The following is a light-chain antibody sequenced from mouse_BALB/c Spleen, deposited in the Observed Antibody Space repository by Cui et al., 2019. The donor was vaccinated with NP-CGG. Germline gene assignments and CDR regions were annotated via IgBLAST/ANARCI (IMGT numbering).Light chain of an antibody. CDR2: GTN. V-gene: IGLV1*01. CDR3: ALWYSNHWV. Sequence: QVVVTQQPAPTTSPGETVTLTCRSSTGAVTTSNYANWVQEKPDHLFTGLIGGTNNRAPGVPARFSGSLIGDKAALTITGAQPEDEAIYFCALWYSNHWVFGGGTKLTVL. J-gene: IGLJ1*01. CDR1: TGAVTTSNY.